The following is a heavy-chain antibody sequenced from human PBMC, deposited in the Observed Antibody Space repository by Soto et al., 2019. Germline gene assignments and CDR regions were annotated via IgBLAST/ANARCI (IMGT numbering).Heavy chain of an antibody. V-gene: IGHV4-31*03. CDR2: IYYSGST. D-gene: IGHD2-2*02. CDR1: GGSISSGGYY. Sequence: PSETLSLTCTVSGGSISSGGYYWSWIRQHPGKGLEWIGYIYYSGSTYYNPSLKSRVTISVDTSKNQFSLKLSSVTAADTAVYYCARGRRVLPAAIEKFDPWGHGTLVTSPQ. J-gene: IGHJ5*02. CDR3: ARGRRVLPAAIEKFDP.